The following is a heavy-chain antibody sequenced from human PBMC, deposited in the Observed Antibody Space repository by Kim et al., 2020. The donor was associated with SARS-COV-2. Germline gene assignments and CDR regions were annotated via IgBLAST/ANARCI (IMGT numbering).Heavy chain of an antibody. CDR2: T. CDR3: ARVDYVYGMDV. V-gene: IGHV1-3*01. D-gene: IGHD3-16*01. Sequence: TKYSQKFQGRVTITRDTSASTAYMELSSLRSEDTAVYYCARVDYVYGMDVWGQGTTVTVSS. J-gene: IGHJ6*02.